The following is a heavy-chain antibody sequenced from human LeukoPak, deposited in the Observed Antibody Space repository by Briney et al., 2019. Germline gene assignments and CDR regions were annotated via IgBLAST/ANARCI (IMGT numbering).Heavy chain of an antibody. D-gene: IGHD5-18*01. Sequence: AGGSLRLSCAASGFTFSSYAMHWVRQAPGKGLEYVSAISSNGGSTYYANSVKGRFTISRDNAKNSLYLQMNSLRAEDTALYYCAKAGYSYIDYWGQGTLVTVSS. CDR2: ISSNGGST. J-gene: IGHJ4*02. CDR1: GFTFSSYA. CDR3: AKAGYSYIDY. V-gene: IGHV3-64*01.